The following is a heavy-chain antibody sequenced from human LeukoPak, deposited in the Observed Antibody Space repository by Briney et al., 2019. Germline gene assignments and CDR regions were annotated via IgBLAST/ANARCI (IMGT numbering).Heavy chain of an antibody. D-gene: IGHD3-22*01. CDR2: ISGSGGST. CDR3: AKDRGNYYYDSSGYYPVDY. Sequence: GGPLRLSCAASGFTFSSYAMSWVRQAPGKGLDWVSGISGSGGSTYYVDSVKGRFTISRDNSKNTLYLQMNSLRAEDTAVYYCAKDRGNYYYDSSGYYPVDYWGQGTLVTVSS. CDR1: GFTFSSYA. J-gene: IGHJ4*02. V-gene: IGHV3-23*01.